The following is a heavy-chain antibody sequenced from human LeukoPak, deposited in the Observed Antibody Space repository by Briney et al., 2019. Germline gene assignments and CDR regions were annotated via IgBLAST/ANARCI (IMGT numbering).Heavy chain of an antibody. Sequence: SVKVSCKASGGTFSSYAISWVRQAPGQGLEWMGRIIPILGIANYAQKFQGRVTITADKSTSTAYMELSSLRSEDTAVYYCARVVEPYGSGSYYNALASWFDPWGQGTLVTVSS. J-gene: IGHJ5*02. D-gene: IGHD3-10*01. CDR1: GGTFSSYA. CDR3: ARVVEPYGSGSYYNALASWFDP. V-gene: IGHV1-69*04. CDR2: IIPILGIA.